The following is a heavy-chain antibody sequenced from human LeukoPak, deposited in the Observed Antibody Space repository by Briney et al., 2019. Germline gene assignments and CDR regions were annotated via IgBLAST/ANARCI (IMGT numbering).Heavy chain of an antibody. V-gene: IGHV1-69*13. Sequence: SVKVSCKASGGTFSSYAISWVRQAPGQGLEWMGGIIPIFGTANYAQKFQGRVTIAADESTSTAYMELSSLRSEDTAVYYCARGHRSSSTSCYRDWGQGTLVTVSS. D-gene: IGHD2-2*01. CDR2: IIPIFGTA. CDR1: GGTFSSYA. J-gene: IGHJ4*02. CDR3: ARGHRSSSTSCYRD.